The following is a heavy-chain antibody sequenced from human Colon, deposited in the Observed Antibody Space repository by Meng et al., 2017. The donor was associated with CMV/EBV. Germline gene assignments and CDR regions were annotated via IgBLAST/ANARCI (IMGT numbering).Heavy chain of an antibody. CDR3: VRGQGIMYV. V-gene: IGHV3-7*01. CDR2: IKQDGSDQ. CDR1: QFTISHLW. D-gene: IGHD3-16*01. J-gene: IGHJ4*02. Sequence: GESLKISCISSQFTISHLWMNWVRQAPGKGLEWVANIKQDGSDQNYVDSVKGRFTISRDNAKNSLYLQMNSLRVEDTAVYYCVRGQGIMYVWGQGTLVTVSS.